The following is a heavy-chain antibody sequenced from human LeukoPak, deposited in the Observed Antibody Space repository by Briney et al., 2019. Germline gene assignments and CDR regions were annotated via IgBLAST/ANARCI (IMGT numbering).Heavy chain of an antibody. CDR1: GFPFNAYW. Sequence: GGSLRLSCAASGFPFNAYWMTWVRQAPGKGLEWVANIRQDGDTKYYVDSVKGRFTISRDNAMNSLYLQMNSLRAEDTAIYYCARSLPYGTTWYGRSNFWGQGTLVTVSS. CDR3: ARSLPYGTTWYGRSNF. V-gene: IGHV3-7*03. CDR2: IRQDGDTK. D-gene: IGHD6-13*01. J-gene: IGHJ4*02.